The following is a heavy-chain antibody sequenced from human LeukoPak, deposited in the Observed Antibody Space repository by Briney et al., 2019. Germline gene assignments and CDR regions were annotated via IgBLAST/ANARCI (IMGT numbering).Heavy chain of an antibody. V-gene: IGHV3-7*03. J-gene: IGHJ4*02. CDR2: IKPDGTTK. CDR3: ARSIPYGTTWYGRSDY. CDR1: GFPFSSYS. D-gene: IGHD6-13*01. Sequence: GGSLRLSCAASGFPFSSYSMTWVRQAPGKGLEWVANIKPDGTTKFYVDSVKGRFTISRDNALNSLYLQMNSLRAEDTAIYYCARSIPYGTTWYGRSDYWGQGTLATVSS.